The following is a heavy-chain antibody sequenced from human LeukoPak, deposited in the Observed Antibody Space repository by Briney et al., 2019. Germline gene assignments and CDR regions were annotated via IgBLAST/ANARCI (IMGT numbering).Heavy chain of an antibody. Sequence: SETLSLTCTVSGASISMYSWTWIRQPAGKGLEWIGRIYTNGRTNYNPSLKSRVTVSVDTSKNQFSLKLNSVTAADTAVYYCARHYDDYIDYWGQGTLVTVSS. CDR2: IYTNGRT. D-gene: IGHD5-12*01. CDR1: GASISMYS. V-gene: IGHV4-4*07. CDR3: ARHYDDYIDY. J-gene: IGHJ4*02.